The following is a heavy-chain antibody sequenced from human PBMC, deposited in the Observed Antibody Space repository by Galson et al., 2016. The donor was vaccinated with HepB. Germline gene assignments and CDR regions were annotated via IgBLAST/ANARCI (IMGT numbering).Heavy chain of an antibody. D-gene: IGHD1-26*01. J-gene: IGHJ4*02. CDR2: IGAYNGNT. CDR1: GNYFTTYG. V-gene: IGHV1-18*01. CDR3: AAHSGTNSWGRKALDY. Sequence: SVKVSCKAYGNYFTTYGFTWVRQAPGQGLEWMGWIGAYNGNTHSAQKFQDRVTLTRNTFTTTVYLELRSLSLDDTAAYYCAAHSGTNSWGRKALDYWGQGTLITVSS.